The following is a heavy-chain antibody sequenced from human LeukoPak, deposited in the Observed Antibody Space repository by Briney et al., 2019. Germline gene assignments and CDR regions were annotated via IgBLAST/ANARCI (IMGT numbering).Heavy chain of an antibody. CDR3: ARAIVGATVGAFDI. J-gene: IGHJ3*02. V-gene: IGHV4-34*01. CDR2: INHSGST. D-gene: IGHD1-26*01. CDR1: GGSFSGYY. Sequence: SETLSLTCAVYGGSFSGYYWSWIRQPPGKGLEWIGEINHSGSTNYNPPLKSRVTISVDTSKNQFSLKLSSVTAADTAVYYCARAIVGATVGAFDIWGQGTMVTVSS.